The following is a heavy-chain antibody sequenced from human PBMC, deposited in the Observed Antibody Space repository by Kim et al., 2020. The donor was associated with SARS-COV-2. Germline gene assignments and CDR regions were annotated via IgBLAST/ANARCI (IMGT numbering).Heavy chain of an antibody. D-gene: IGHD2-21*02. V-gene: IGHV3-43*01. Sequence: GGSLRLSCAASGFTFDDYTMHWVRQAPGKGLEWVSLISWDGGSTYYADSVKGRFTISRDNSKNSLYLQMNSLRTEDTALYYCAKDSKADCGGDCRVGPFVYWGQGTLVRVSS. CDR3: AKDSKADCGGDCRVGPFVY. J-gene: IGHJ4*02. CDR1: GFTFDDYT. CDR2: ISWDGGST.